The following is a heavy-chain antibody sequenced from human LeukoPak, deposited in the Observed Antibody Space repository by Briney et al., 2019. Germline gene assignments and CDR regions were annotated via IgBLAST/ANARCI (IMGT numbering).Heavy chain of an antibody. CDR3: ARDQTGSFDY. J-gene: IGHJ4*02. CDR1: GFTFSSYA. CDR2: ISYDGSNK. D-gene: IGHD7-27*01. V-gene: IGHV3-30-3*01. Sequence: PGGSLRLSCAASGFTFSSYAMHWVRQAPGKGLEWVAVISYDGSNKYYADSVKGRFTISRDNSKSTLYLQMNSLRAEDTAVYYCARDQTGSFDYWGQGTLVTVSS.